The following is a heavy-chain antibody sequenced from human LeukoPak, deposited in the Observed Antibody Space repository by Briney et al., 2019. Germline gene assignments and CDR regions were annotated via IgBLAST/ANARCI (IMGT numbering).Heavy chain of an antibody. J-gene: IGHJ4*02. CDR2: ISSSSSYI. CDR3: ARAIAAAGHFDY. Sequence: GGSLRLSCAASGFTFSSYSMNWVRQAPGKGLEWVSSISSSSSYIYYADSVKGRFTISRDNAKNSLYLQMNSLRAEDTAVYYCARAIAAAGHFDYWGQGTLVTVSS. D-gene: IGHD6-13*01. CDR1: GFTFSSYS. V-gene: IGHV3-21*01.